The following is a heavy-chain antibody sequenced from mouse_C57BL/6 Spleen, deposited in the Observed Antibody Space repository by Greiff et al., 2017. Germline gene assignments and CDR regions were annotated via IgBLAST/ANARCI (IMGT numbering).Heavy chain of an antibody. CDR3: ARERITTVVATRAWFAY. V-gene: IGHV1-53*01. Sequence: VQLQQPGTELVKPGASVKLSCKASGYTFTSYWMHWVKQRPGQGLEWIGNINPSNGGTNYNEKFKSKATLTVDKSSSTAYMQLSSLTSEDSAVYYCARERITTVVATRAWFAYWGQGTLVTVSA. J-gene: IGHJ3*01. D-gene: IGHD1-1*01. CDR1: GYTFTSYW. CDR2: INPSNGGT.